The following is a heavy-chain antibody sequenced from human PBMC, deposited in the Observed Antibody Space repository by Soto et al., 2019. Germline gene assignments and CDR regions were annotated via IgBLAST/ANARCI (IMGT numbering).Heavy chain of an antibody. CDR1: GGSISSSSYY. CDR2: IYYSGST. CDR3: ARHHRGTSFIAARGGHWVDP. J-gene: IGHJ5*02. Sequence: SETLSLTCTVSGGSISSSSYYWGWIRQPPGKGLEWIGSIYYSGSTYYNPSLKSRVTISVDTSKNQFSLKLSSVTAADTAVYYCARHHRGTSFIAARGGHWVDPWGQGTLVTVS. D-gene: IGHD6-6*01. V-gene: IGHV4-39*01.